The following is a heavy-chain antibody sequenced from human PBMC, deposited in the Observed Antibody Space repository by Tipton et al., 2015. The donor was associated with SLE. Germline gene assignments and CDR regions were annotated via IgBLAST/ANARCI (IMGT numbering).Heavy chain of an antibody. D-gene: IGHD7-27*01. CDR3: ARVQLGDYFDS. CDR2: IYTRT. Sequence: GSLRLSCEGSGFLFKNYAMAWVRQAPGKGLEWVSIIYTRTYYADPVRGWFTISRDDSKNTVFLQMNSLRTDDTAIYYCARVQLGDYFDSWGQGTLVTVSS. CDR1: GFLFKNYA. V-gene: IGHV3-23*03. J-gene: IGHJ4*02.